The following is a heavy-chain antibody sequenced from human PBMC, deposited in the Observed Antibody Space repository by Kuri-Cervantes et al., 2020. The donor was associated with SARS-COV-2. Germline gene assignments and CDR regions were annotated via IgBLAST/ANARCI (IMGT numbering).Heavy chain of an antibody. Sequence: GGSLRLSCAASGFTVSSNYMSWVRQAPGKGLEWVSVIYSGGSTYYADSVKGRFTISRDNSKNTLYLQMNSLRAEDTAVYYCARDEETVVTSYAFDIWGQGTMVTVSS. V-gene: IGHV3-66*02. CDR1: GFTVSSNY. CDR3: ARDEETVVTSYAFDI. CDR2: IYSGGST. D-gene: IGHD4-23*01. J-gene: IGHJ3*02.